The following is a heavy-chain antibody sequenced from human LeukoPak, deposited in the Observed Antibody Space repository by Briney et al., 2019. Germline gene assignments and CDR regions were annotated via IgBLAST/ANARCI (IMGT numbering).Heavy chain of an antibody. CDR1: GFIFNSHW. J-gene: IGHJ2*01. CDR3: ARVRTEWYIDL. V-gene: IGHV3-7*01. CDR2: IRQDGDEK. Sequence: GGSLRLSCAGSGFIFNSHWMTWVRQGPGVGLEWVGNIRQDGDEKFYADSVRGRFTISRDNAKNSLYLHLNSLRAEDTAIYYCARVRTEWYIDLWGRGTLVTVSP. D-gene: IGHD2-8*02.